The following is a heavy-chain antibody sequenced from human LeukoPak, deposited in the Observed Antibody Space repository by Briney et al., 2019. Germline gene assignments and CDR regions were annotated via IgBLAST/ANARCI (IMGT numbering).Heavy chain of an antibody. CDR2: IYPGDSDT. V-gene: IGHV5-51*01. J-gene: IGHJ4*02. D-gene: IGHD6-13*01. Sequence: GESLKISCKGSGYSFTSYWIGWVRQMPGKGLEWMGIIYPGDSDTRYSPSFQGQVTISADKSISTAYLQWSSLKASDTAMYYCARRGALAAAGTMVDFWGQGTLVTVSS. CDR3: ARRGALAAAGTMVDF. CDR1: GYSFTSYW.